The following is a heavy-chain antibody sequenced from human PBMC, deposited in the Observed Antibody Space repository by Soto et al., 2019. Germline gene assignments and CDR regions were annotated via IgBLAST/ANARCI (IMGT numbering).Heavy chain of an antibody. Sequence: XGSLRLSCAASGFTLSSYWMHWVRQAPGKGLVWVSRIYSDGSGTTYADSVKGRFTISRDNAKSMLYLQMNSLRVEDTAVYYCATLNSFGADYWGQGTLVTVSS. V-gene: IGHV3-74*01. CDR1: GFTLSSYW. J-gene: IGHJ4*02. CDR2: IYSDGSGT. CDR3: ATLNSFGADY. D-gene: IGHD5-18*01.